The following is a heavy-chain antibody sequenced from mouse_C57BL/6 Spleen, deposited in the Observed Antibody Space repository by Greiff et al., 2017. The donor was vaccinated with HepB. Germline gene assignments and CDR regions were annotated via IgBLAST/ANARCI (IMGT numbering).Heavy chain of an antibody. D-gene: IGHD1-1*01. J-gene: IGHJ2*01. V-gene: IGHV5-4*01. CDR2: ISDGGSYT. CDR3: ARDDYYGSREYFDY. Sequence: EVQLQESGGGLVKPGGSLKLSCAASGFTFSSYAMSWVRQTPEKRLEWVATISDGGSYTYYPDNVKGRFTISRDNAKNNLYLQMSHLKSEDTAMYYCARDDYYGSREYFDYWGQGTTLTVSS. CDR1: GFTFSSYA.